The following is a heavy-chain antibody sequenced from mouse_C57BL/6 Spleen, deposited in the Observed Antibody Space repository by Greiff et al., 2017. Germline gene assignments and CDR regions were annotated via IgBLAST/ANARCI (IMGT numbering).Heavy chain of an antibody. Sequence: EVHLVESGGGLVQPKGSLKLSCAASGFSFNTYAMNWVRQAPGNGLEWVARIRSKSNNYATYYADSVKDRFTISRDDSESMLYLQMNNLKTEDTAMYYCVRDAFAYWGQGTLVTVSA. J-gene: IGHJ3*01. V-gene: IGHV10-1*01. CDR2: IRSKSNNYAT. CDR1: GFSFNTYA. CDR3: VRDAFAY.